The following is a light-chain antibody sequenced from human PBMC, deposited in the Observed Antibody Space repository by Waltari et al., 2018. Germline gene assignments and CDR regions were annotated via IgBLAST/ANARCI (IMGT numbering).Light chain of an antibody. J-gene: IGKJ1*01. V-gene: IGKV3-11*01. CDR1: QSISKS. CDR2: AAS. CDR3: QNHERLPAT. Sequence: SCRASQSISKSLVWYQQRPGHAPRLLIYAASTRATGVPDRFSGSGYGTDFTLTISRLEPEDFAVYYCQNHERLPATFGQGTKVEIK.